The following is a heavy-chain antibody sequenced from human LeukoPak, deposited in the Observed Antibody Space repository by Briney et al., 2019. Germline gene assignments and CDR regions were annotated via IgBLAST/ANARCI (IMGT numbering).Heavy chain of an antibody. CDR2: IYSGGST. D-gene: IGHD3-22*01. Sequence: GGSLRLSCAASGFTVSSNYMSWVRQAPGKGLEWVSVIYSGGSTYYADSVKGRFTISRDNSKNTLYLQMNSLRAEDTAVYYCADLPPYYYDTSVFYFDSGARGPLLP. J-gene: IGHJ4*02. V-gene: IGHV3-66*01. CDR3: ADLPPYYYDTSVFYFDS. CDR1: GFTVSSNY.